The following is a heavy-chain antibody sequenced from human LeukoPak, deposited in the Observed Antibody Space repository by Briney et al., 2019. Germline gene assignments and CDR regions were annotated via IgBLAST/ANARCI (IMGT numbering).Heavy chain of an antibody. CDR3: ARDREYSSSGHVWFDP. J-gene: IGHJ5*02. D-gene: IGHD6-6*01. CDR2: IYYSGST. V-gene: IGHV4-59*02. Sequence: SETLSLTCTVSGGSVRGYYWSWIRQPPGKGLEWIGYIYYSGSTNYNPSLKSRVTISVDTSENQFSLKLTSVTAADTAVYYCARDREYSSSGHVWFDPWGHGILVTVSS. CDR1: GGSVRGYY.